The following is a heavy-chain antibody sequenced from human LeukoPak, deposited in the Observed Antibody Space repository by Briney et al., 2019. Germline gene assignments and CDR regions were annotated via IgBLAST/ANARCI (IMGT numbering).Heavy chain of an antibody. J-gene: IGHJ4*02. Sequence: GGALRLSCAVSGFTVSGNYMSWVRHAPGEGLEWVSVIYSGGTTYYADSVKGRFAISRDNSKNTLYLHMNSLTTEDTAVYYCARGFSGYDPFDYWGQGTLVTVSS. CDR2: IYSGGTT. CDR3: ARGFSGYDPFDY. V-gene: IGHV3-66*01. D-gene: IGHD5-12*01. CDR1: GFTVSGNY.